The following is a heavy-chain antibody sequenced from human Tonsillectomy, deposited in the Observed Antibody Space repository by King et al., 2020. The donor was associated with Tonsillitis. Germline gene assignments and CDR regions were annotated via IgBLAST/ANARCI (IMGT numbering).Heavy chain of an antibody. J-gene: IGHJ3*02. Sequence: VQLVESGGGVAQPGRSLRLSCAASGFTFRSYGMHWVRQAPGKGLEWVALISYDGGNKYYVDSVKGRFTISRDNSKNTLYLQMNSLRAEDTAVCYCAKDYGGNRNAFDIWGQGTIVTVSS. D-gene: IGHD4-23*01. CDR1: GFTFRSYG. CDR3: AKDYGGNRNAFDI. V-gene: IGHV3-30*18. CDR2: ISYDGGNK.